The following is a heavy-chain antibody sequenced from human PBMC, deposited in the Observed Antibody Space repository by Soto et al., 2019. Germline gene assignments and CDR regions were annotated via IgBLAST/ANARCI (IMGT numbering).Heavy chain of an antibody. J-gene: IGHJ4*02. Sequence: GGSLRLSCAASGFTFSSYGMHWVRQAPGKGLEWVAVISYDGSNKYYADSVKGXXXXXXXXXXXXXXXXXXXXXXEDXXXXXXAKDETYSSGWYLDYWGQGTLVTVSS. D-gene: IGHD6-19*01. CDR3: AKDETYSSGWYLDY. V-gene: IGHV3-30*03. CDR1: GFTFSSYG. CDR2: ISYDGSNK.